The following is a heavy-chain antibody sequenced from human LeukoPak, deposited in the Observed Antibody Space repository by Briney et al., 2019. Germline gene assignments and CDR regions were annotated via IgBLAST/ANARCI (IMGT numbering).Heavy chain of an antibody. V-gene: IGHV3-7*01. CDR1: GFSFSSYW. CDR2: IKGDGSEK. J-gene: IGHJ4*02. D-gene: IGHD1-14*01. Sequence: GGSLRLSCAASGFSFSSYWMKWVRQAPGKGLEWVANIKGDGSEKYYVDSVKGRFTISRDNAKNSLYLQMNGLRAEDTAVYYCARGGVRRGWYDYWGQGTLVTVSS. CDR3: ARGGVRRGWYDY.